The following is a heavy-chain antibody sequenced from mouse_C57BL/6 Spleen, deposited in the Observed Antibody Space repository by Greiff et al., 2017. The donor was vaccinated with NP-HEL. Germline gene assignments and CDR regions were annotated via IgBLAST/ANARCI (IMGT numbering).Heavy chain of an antibody. D-gene: IGHD2-1*01. CDR1: GFTFSRYA. V-gene: IGHV5-4*01. J-gene: IGHJ3*01. CDR2: ISDGGSYT. Sequence: EVHLVESGGGLVKPGGSLKLSCAASGFTFSRYAMSWVRQTPEKRLEWVATISDGGSYTYYPDNVKGRFTISRDNAKNHLYLQLSHLTSEDTAMYDCARSVSYGNLAWFAYWGQGTLVTVSA. CDR3: ARSVSYGNLAWFAY.